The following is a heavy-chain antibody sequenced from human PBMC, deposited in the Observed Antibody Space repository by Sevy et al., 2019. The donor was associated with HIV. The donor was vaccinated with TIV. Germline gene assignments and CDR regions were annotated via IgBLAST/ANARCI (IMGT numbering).Heavy chain of an antibody. D-gene: IGHD6-13*01. CDR1: GFTFSDAW. CDR3: ITYPCITTTGTGGFDP. Sequence: GGSLRLSCAASGFTFSDAWMGWVRQAAGKGLECVGRIKSKSDGGTVEHAAPVKGRFTISRDDSKDTLYLQMNSLKTEDTAVYFCITYPCITTTGTGGFDPWGQGTLVTVSS. J-gene: IGHJ5*02. CDR2: IKSKSDGGTV. V-gene: IGHV3-15*01.